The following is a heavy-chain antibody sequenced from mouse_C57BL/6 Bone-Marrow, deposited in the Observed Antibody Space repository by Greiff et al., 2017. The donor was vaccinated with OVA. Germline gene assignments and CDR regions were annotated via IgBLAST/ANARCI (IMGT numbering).Heavy chain of an antibody. CDR1: GFNIKDDY. D-gene: IGHD1-1*01. V-gene: IGHV14-4*01. CDR3: TTSYGSSPGTY. J-gene: IGHJ3*01. Sequence: EVQLVESGAELVRPGASVKLSCTASGFNIKDDYMHWVKQRPEQGLEWIGWIDPENGDTEYASKFQGKATITADTSSNTAYLQLSSLTSEDTAVYYCTTSYGSSPGTYWGQGTLVTVSA. CDR2: IDPENGDT.